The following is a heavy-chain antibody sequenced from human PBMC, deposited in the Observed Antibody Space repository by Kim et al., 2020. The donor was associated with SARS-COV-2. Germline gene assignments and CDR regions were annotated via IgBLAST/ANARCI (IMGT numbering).Heavy chain of an antibody. V-gene: IGHV4-31*03. J-gene: IGHJ4*02. D-gene: IGHD3-22*01. CDR3: ARVRNYYDSTHDY. Sequence: SETLSLTCTVSGGSIRSGGYYWSWIRQHPGKGLEWIGYIYYSGSTYYNPSLKSRVTISVDTSKNQFSLKVSSVTAADTAVYYCARVRNYYDSTHDYWGQGTLVTVSS. CDR2: IYYSGST. CDR1: GGSIRSGGYY.